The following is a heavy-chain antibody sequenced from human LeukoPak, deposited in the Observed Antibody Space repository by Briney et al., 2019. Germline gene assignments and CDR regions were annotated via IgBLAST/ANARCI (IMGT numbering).Heavy chain of an antibody. Sequence: PSETLSLTCAVYGGSFRGYFWTWIRQSPGKGLEWIGEINNSGDANYNPSLKSRVTISEDSSKSQFSLRLTSLTAADTAVYYCARGNTYSDFWSGRAGSYLDAWGKGTTVRVSS. CDR3: ARGNTYSDFWSGRAGSYLDA. J-gene: IGHJ6*04. CDR1: GGSFRGYF. CDR2: INNSGDA. D-gene: IGHD3-3*01. V-gene: IGHV4-34*01.